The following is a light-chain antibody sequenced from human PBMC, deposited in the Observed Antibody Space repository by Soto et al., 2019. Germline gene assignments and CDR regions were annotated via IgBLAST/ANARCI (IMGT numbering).Light chain of an antibody. CDR3: QQRSNWPPWT. V-gene: IGKV3-11*01. Sequence: DIVLTQSPATLSLSPGQTATLSCRASQSVSSYLAWYQQKAGQAPRLLIYDASNRATGIPARFSGSGSGTDFTLTISSLEPEDFAVYYCQQRSNWPPWTFGQGTKVDI. CDR2: DAS. J-gene: IGKJ1*01. CDR1: QSVSSY.